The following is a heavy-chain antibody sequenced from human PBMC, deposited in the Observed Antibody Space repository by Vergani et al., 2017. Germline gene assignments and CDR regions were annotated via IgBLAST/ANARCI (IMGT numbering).Heavy chain of an antibody. V-gene: IGHV4-31*03. CDR3: ARGIVVVMAFDI. Sequence: QVQLQESGPGLVKPSQTLSLTCTVSGGSISSGGYYWSWIRQHPGKGLEWIGYIYSSGSTYYNPSLKSRVTISVDTAKNQFSLKLSSVTAADTAVYYCARGIVVVMAFDIWGQGTMVTVSS. D-gene: IGHD2-21*01. CDR1: GGSISSGGYY. CDR2: IYSSGST. J-gene: IGHJ3*02.